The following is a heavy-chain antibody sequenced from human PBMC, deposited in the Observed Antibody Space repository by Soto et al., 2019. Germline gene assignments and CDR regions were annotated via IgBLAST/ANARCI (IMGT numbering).Heavy chain of an antibody. J-gene: IGHJ4*02. V-gene: IGHV3-33*01. Sequence: VGSLRLSCEAYGLTFTNYGIHGVRQAPGKGLEWVAVIWYDRTNKYYADSLKGRFTITRDNSKNTLYLQMNSLRAEDTAVYYCAREYYYDSSGYYYRDLGYYFDYWGQGTLVTVSS. CDR2: IWYDRTNK. D-gene: IGHD3-22*01. CDR3: AREYYYDSSGYYYRDLGYYFDY. CDR1: GLTFTNYG.